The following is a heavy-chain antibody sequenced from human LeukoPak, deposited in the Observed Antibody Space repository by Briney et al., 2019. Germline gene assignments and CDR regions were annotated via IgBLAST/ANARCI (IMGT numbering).Heavy chain of an antibody. J-gene: IGHJ4*02. CDR2: VYYSGTT. Sequence: SETLSLTCTVSGGSISSYYWSWIRQPPGKGLEWIGSVYYSGTTYYNTSFKSRITISVDTSKTVLSLKLTSVTAADTAVYFCARRRRLGPSLDCWGQGTLVAVSS. CDR3: ARRRRLGPSLDC. V-gene: IGHV4-59*05. CDR1: GGSISSYY. D-gene: IGHD1-26*01.